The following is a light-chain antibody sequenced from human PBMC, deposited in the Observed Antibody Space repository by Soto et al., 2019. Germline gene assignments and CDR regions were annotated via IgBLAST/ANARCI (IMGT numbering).Light chain of an antibody. CDR3: QQYHNWPIT. V-gene: IGKV3-15*01. J-gene: IGKJ5*01. CDR2: DAS. CDR1: QTIGTN. Sequence: EIAMTQSPATLSVAPGERATLSCRASQTIGTNLAWYQQKPGQAPRILMYDASTRATGIPARFSGSGSGTEFTLTISSLQSEDFAVYYCQQYHNWPITFGQGTRLEIK.